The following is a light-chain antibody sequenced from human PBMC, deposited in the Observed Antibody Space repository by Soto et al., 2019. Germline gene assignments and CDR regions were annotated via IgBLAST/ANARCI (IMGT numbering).Light chain of an antibody. CDR2: EVS. CDR3: NSYTNSDPPVL. Sequence: QSALTQPASVSGSPGQSITISCTGTSSDVGAYNYVSWYQQHPGKAPKLIMYEVSNRPSGVSNRFSGSKSVNTASLTISGLQAEDEAEYYCNSYTNSDPPVLFGGGTKLTVL. V-gene: IGLV2-14*01. CDR1: SSDVGAYNY. J-gene: IGLJ2*01.